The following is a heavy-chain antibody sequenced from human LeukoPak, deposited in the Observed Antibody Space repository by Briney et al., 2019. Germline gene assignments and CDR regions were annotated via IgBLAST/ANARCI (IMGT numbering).Heavy chain of an antibody. CDR3: ARDLAWDAFDI. V-gene: IGHV3-21*01. J-gene: IGHJ3*02. CDR1: GFNFTNYN. Sequence: GGSLRLSCAASGFNFTNYNMNWVRQAPGKGLEWVSSIHSSSGSIYYADSLKGRFTISRDNANNSMYLKMHSLRAEHTAVYYCARDLAWDAFDIWGQGTMVTVSS. CDR2: IHSSSGSI.